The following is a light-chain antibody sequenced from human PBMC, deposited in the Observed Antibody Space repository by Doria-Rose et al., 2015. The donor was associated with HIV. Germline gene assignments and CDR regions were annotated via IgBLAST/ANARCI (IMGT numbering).Light chain of an antibody. CDR3: QQTYSSPPWT. V-gene: IGKV1-39*01. CDR1: QTGSTY. J-gene: IGKJ1*01. CDR2: AAS. Sequence: DIQLTPSPSSLSASIGDRVTITCRASQTGSTYLNWFQQEPGKAPKLLIYAASRLQSGVPSRFSGSGSWTDFTLTISGLQPGDFATYYCQQTYSSPPWTFGQGPKVEMK.